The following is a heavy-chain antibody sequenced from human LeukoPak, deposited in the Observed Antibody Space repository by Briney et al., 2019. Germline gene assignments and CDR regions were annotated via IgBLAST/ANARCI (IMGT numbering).Heavy chain of an antibody. Sequence: SSETLSLTCTVSGYSISSGYCWGWIRQPPGKGLEWIGTIYHDGRTYFNPSLKSRVTISLDTSKNQFSLKLSSVTAADTAVYYCARDYRRGNLYYFDYWGQGTLVTVSS. CDR3: ARDYRRGNLYYFDY. CDR2: IYHDGRT. V-gene: IGHV4-38-2*02. J-gene: IGHJ4*02. CDR1: GYSISSGYC. D-gene: IGHD3-16*02.